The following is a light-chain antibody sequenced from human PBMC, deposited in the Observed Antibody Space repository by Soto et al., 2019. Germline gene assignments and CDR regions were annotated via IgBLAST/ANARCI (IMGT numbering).Light chain of an antibody. CDR3: QQLSSYPLT. V-gene: IGKV3-20*01. J-gene: IGKJ4*01. Sequence: EFVLTQSPGTLSLSPGERVTLSCRSSQTVRNNYLAWYQKKPGQAPRLLIYDASSRATGIPDRFSGGGSGTDFNLTISRLEPEDFAVYYCQQLSSYPLTFGGGTKVDIK. CDR2: DAS. CDR1: QTVRNNY.